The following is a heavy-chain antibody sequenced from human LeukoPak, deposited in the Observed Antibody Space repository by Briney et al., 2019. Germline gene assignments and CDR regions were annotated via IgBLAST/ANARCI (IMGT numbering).Heavy chain of an antibody. CDR3: ARNIPSSWSWGWFDP. CDR2: ISSSGSTI. J-gene: IGHJ5*02. V-gene: IGHV3-48*04. D-gene: IGHD6-13*01. CDR1: GFTFSSYA. Sequence: GGSLRLSCAASGFTFSSYAMSWVRQAPGKGLEWVSYISSSGSTIYYADSEKGRFTISRDNAKNSLYLQMNSLRAEDTAVYYCARNIPSSWSWGWFDPWGQGTLVTVSS.